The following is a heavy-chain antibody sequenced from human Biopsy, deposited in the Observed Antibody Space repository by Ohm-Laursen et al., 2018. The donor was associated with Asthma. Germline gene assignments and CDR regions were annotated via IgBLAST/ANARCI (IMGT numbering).Heavy chain of an antibody. CDR3: AKSADYYDSTDYLDF. CDR1: GFSFDDCA. Sequence: RSLRLSCAASGFSFDDCAMHWVRPAPGKGLEWVSNISWNSGNIDYADSVKGRFTISRDNAKNSLYLQMQSLRPEDTAFYYCAKSADYYDSTDYLDFWGRGTLVTVSS. CDR2: ISWNSGNI. V-gene: IGHV3-9*01. J-gene: IGHJ4*01. D-gene: IGHD3-22*01.